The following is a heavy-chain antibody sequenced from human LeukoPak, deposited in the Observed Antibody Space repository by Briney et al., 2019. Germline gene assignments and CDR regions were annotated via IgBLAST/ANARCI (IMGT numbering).Heavy chain of an antibody. Sequence: SETLSLTCIVSGASFSTGDYYWNWIRQHPGKGLEWIGYIYNSGSTYYNPSLKSRVTMSADTSKNQLSLKLSSVTAADTAVYYCARPYYYDSRIDPWGQGILVTVSS. CDR2: IYNSGST. V-gene: IGHV4-30-4*08. CDR3: ARPYYYDSRIDP. J-gene: IGHJ5*02. D-gene: IGHD3-22*01. CDR1: GASFSTGDYY.